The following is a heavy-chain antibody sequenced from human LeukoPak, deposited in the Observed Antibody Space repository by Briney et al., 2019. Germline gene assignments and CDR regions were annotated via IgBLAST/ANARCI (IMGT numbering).Heavy chain of an antibody. CDR1: GFTLSTYW. D-gene: IGHD6-13*01. J-gene: IGHJ4*02. CDR3: ARGSGSAADTNIDY. Sequence: GGSLRLSCAASGFTLSTYWMHWVRQGPGKGLVWVSCINSDGSRTTYADSVKGRFTISRDNAKNTLYLQMNTLRVEDTAVYYCARGSGSAADTNIDYWGQGTLVTVPS. CDR2: INSDGSRT. V-gene: IGHV3-74*01.